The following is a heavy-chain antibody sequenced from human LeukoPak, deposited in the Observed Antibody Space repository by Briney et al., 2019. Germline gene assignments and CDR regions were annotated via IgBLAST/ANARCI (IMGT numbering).Heavy chain of an antibody. V-gene: IGHV3-23*01. J-gene: IGHJ4*02. D-gene: IGHD4-23*01. Sequence: GGSLRLSCAASGFTFDDYAMHWVRQGPGKGLEWVSAISGSGGSTYYADSVKGRFTISRDNSKNTLYLQMNSLRAEDTAVYYCASLDYGGNSASDYWGQGTLVTVSS. CDR1: GFTFDDYA. CDR2: ISGSGGST. CDR3: ASLDYGGNSASDY.